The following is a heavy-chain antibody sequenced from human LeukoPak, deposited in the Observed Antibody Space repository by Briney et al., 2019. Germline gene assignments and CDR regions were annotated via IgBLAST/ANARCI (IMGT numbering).Heavy chain of an antibody. D-gene: IGHD2-8*01. CDR1: GYTFASYG. Sequence: ASVKVSCKASGYTFASYGVTWVRQAPGQGPEWMAWISVYSGNTEYAQKFQDRVTLTADTSTSTVYMELGSLRSDDTAVYYCARDGWSLGPWGQGTLVTVSS. CDR3: ARDGWSLGP. CDR2: ISVYSGNT. J-gene: IGHJ5*02. V-gene: IGHV1-18*01.